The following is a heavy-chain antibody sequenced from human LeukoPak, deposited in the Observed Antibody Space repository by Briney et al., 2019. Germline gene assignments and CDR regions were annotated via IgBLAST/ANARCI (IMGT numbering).Heavy chain of an antibody. J-gene: IGHJ4*02. CDR1: GYTFSSYG. V-gene: IGHV3-23*01. CDR2: ISVSGGST. D-gene: IGHD2-8*01. Sequence: SCKASGYTFSSYGMSWVRQAPGKGLEWVAAISVSGGSTNYADSVKGRFTISRDNSKNTLYLQMNSLRAEDTAVYYCAKVFFMDYWGQGTLVTVSS. CDR3: AKVFFMDY.